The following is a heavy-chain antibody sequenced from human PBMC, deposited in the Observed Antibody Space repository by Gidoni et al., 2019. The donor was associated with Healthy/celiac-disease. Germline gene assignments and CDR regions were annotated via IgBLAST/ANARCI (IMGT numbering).Heavy chain of an antibody. CDR2: ISSSSSYI. J-gene: IGHJ4*02. CDR1: GFTFSSYS. D-gene: IGHD5-12*01. V-gene: IGHV3-21*01. CDR3: ASGEMATIGFFDY. Sequence: EVQLVGSGGGLVKPGGSLRLSCAASGFTFSSYSMNWVRQAPGKGLEWVSSISSSSSYIYYADSVKGRFTISRDNAKNSLYLQMNSLRAEDTAVYYCASGEMATIGFFDYWGQGTLVTVSS.